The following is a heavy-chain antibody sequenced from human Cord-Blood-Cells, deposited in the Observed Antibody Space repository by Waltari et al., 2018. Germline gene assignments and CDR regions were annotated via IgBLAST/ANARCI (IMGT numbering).Heavy chain of an antibody. CDR2: INHRGTT. CDR1: GGSFSGYY. V-gene: IGHV4-34*01. J-gene: IGHJ4*02. D-gene: IGHD3-10*01. Sequence: QVQLQQWGAGLLKPSETLSLTCAVYGGSFSGYYWSWIRQPPGKGLGWIGEINHRGTTNYTPSLKGRDTILVDTSKHRVSLNVSSLTAADTAVYYCARGPDLWFGELYFDYWGQGTLVTVSS. CDR3: ARGPDLWFGELYFDY.